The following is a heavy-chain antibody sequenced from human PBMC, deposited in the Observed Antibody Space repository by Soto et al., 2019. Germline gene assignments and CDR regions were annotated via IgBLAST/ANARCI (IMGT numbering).Heavy chain of an antibody. J-gene: IGHJ4*02. CDR2: IYYIGST. V-gene: IGHV4-59*01. CDR3: ARRYGSNFDY. CDR1: GGAISSYY. D-gene: IGHD3-16*01. Sequence: QVQLQESGPGLVKPSETLSLTCTVSGGAISSYYWSWIRQPPGQGLEWIGYIYYIGSTNYNPSLKSRVTVSVDTSKNQFSLNLRSVTAADTAVYYCARRYGSNFDYWGQGTLVTVSS.